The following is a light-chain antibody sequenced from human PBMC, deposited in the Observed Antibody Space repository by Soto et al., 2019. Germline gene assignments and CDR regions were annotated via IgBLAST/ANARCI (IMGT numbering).Light chain of an antibody. J-gene: IGLJ2*01. CDR2: DVS. Sequence: QSALTQPVSVSGSPGQSITISCIGTSSDVGGYNYVSWYQQHPGKAPKLMIYDVSNRPSGVSNRFSGSKSGNTASLTISGLQAEDEADYYCCSYTSSSTLVVFGGGTKLTVL. V-gene: IGLV2-14*03. CDR1: SSDVGGYNY. CDR3: CSYTSSSTLVV.